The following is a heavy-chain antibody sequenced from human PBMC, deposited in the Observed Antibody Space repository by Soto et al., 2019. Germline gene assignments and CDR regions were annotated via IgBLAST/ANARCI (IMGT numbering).Heavy chain of an antibody. CDR1: GGSISSGGYY. CDR3: ARGKPVVVVNSYYFDY. J-gene: IGHJ4*02. V-gene: IGHV4-31*03. D-gene: IGHD3-22*01. Sequence: SETLSLTCTVSGGSISSGGYYWSWIRQHPGKGLEWIGYIYYSGSTYYNPSLKSRVTISVDTSKNQFSLKLSSVTAADTAVYYCARGKPVVVVNSYYFDYWGQGTLVTVS. CDR2: IYYSGST.